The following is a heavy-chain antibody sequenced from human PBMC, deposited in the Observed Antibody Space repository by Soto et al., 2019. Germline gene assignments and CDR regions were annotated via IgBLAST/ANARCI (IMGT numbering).Heavy chain of an antibody. Sequence: HPGGSLRLSCAASGFTFSSYSMNWVRQAPGKGLEWVSYISSSSSTIYYADSVKGRFTISRDNAKNSLYLQMNSLRAEDTAVYYCARGGMDDPFDLWGRGTLVTVSS. CDR1: GFTFSSYS. CDR3: ARGGMDDPFDL. V-gene: IGHV3-48*01. J-gene: IGHJ2*01. D-gene: IGHD3-16*01. CDR2: ISSSSSTI.